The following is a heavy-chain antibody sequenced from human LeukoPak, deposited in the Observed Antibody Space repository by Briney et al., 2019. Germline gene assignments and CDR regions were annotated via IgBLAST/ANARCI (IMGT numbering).Heavy chain of an antibody. D-gene: IGHD3-10*01. CDR3: ARRGSGGRSFDY. CDR2: IYDSGST. V-gene: IGHV4-59*08. Sequence: SETLSLTCTVSGGSMSTYYWSWIRQPPGKGLEWIGYIYDSGSTNYNPSLKSRATISVDTSKNHFSLNLSSVTAADTAVYYCARRGSGGRSFDYWGQGTLVAVSS. CDR1: GGSMSTYY. J-gene: IGHJ4*02.